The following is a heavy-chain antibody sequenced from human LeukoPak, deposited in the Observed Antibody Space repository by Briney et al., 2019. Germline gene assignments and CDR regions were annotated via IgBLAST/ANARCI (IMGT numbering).Heavy chain of an antibody. CDR3: ATTPGSGSYYSLMDV. J-gene: IGHJ6*03. CDR1: GYTFTSYD. Sequence: ASVKVSCKASGYTFTSYDINWVRQATGQGLEWMGWMNPNSGNTGYAQKFQGRVTMTRDTSTSTVYMELSSLRSEDTAVYYCATTPGSGSYYSLMDVWGKGTTVTISS. CDR2: MNPNSGNT. D-gene: IGHD3-10*01. V-gene: IGHV1-8*02.